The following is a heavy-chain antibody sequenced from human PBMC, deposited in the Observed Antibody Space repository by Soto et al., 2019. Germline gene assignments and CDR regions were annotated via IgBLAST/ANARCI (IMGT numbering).Heavy chain of an antibody. CDR1: GFTFINHA. J-gene: IGHJ4*02. V-gene: IGHV3-23*01. CDR2: ISDSGST. Sequence: EVQLLESGGALVQPGGPLSLSCEPFGFTFINHAMNWVRRAPGRGLGWVPIISDSGSTYYADSVKGRFTISRDNSKNTLYLQMNSLRAEDTAVYYCARDPGGHYCTSTSCLYFFDHWGQGTLVIVSS. D-gene: IGHD2-2*01. CDR3: ARDPGGHYCTSTSCLYFFDH.